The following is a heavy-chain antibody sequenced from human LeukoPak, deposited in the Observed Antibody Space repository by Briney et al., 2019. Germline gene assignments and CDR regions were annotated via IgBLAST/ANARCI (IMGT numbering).Heavy chain of an antibody. Sequence: ASVKVSCKASGYTFTSYGISWVRQAPGQGLEWMGIINPSGDNTSYAQKFQGRVTMTRDMSTSTVYMELSSLRSEDTAVYYCARGIGDRFRLQHVIDYWGQGTLVTVSS. CDR2: INPSGDNT. V-gene: IGHV1-46*01. CDR1: GYTFTSYG. CDR3: ARGIGDRFRLQHVIDY. D-gene: IGHD2-21*02. J-gene: IGHJ4*02.